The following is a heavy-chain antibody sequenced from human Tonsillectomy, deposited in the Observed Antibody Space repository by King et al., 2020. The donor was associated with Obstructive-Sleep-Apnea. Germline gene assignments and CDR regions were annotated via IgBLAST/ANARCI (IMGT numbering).Heavy chain of an antibody. CDR1: CGSISSYY. V-gene: IGHV4-59*01. D-gene: IGHD3-10*01. J-gene: IGHJ6*02. CDR2: IYYSGST. CDR3: ASTTGVRGVINGPYYYYGMDV. Sequence: QLQESGPGLVKPSETLSLTCTVSCGSISSYYWSWIRQPPGKGRDWIGYIYYSGSTNYNPSLKSRVTISVDTSKNQFSLKLSSVTAADTAVYYCASTTGVRGVINGPYYYYGMDVWGQGTTVTVSS.